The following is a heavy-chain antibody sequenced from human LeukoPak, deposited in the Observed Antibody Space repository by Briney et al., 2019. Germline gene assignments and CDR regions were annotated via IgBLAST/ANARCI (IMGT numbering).Heavy chain of an antibody. CDR2: IYYSGST. D-gene: IGHD1-26*01. V-gene: IGHV4-31*03. CDR3: AGSIVGAARDY. Sequence: PSETLSLTGTVSGGSISSGGYYWSWIRQHPGKGLEWIGYIYYSGSTYYNPSLKSRVTISVDTSKNQFSLKLSSVTAADTAVYYCAGSIVGAARDYWGQGTLVTVSS. J-gene: IGHJ4*02. CDR1: GGSISSGGYY.